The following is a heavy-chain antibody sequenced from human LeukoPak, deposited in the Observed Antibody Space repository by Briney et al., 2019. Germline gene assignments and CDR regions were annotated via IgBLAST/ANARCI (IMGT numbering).Heavy chain of an antibody. CDR2: ISAYNGNT. Sequence: GASVKVSCKASGYTFTFYDIQWVRQAAGQGLEWMGWISAYNGNTNYAQKLQGRVTMTTDTSTSTAYMELRSLRSDDTAVYYCARGLNTLGAFDIWGQGTMVTVSS. D-gene: IGHD1/OR15-1a*01. CDR3: ARGLNTLGAFDI. J-gene: IGHJ3*02. CDR1: GYTFTFYD. V-gene: IGHV1-18*01.